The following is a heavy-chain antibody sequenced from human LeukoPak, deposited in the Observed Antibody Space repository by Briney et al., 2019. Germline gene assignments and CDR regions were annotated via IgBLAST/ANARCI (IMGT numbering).Heavy chain of an antibody. J-gene: IGHJ5*02. V-gene: IGHV3-53*01. CDR3: AREEYDILTGYLNWFDP. Sequence: GGSLRLSCEASGFTVSSNYMSWVRQAPGKGLEWVSVIYSGGSTYYADSVKGRFTISRDNSKNTLYLQMNSLRAEDTAVYYCAREEYDILTGYLNWFDPWGQGTLVTVSS. CDR2: IYSGGST. CDR1: GFTVSSNY. D-gene: IGHD3-9*01.